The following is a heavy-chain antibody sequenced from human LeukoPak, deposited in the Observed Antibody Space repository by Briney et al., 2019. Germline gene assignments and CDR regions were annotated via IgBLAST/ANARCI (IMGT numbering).Heavy chain of an antibody. D-gene: IGHD2-21*02. V-gene: IGHV1-18*01. CDR2: ISPYNGNT. CDR1: GYTFSSYV. J-gene: IGHJ4*02. Sequence: ASVKVSCKASGYTFSSYVINWVRQAPGQGLEWMGRISPYNGNTNYAQKLQGRVTMTTDTSTSTAYTELRSLRSDDTAVYYCARDLYAGVLTYWGQGTLVTVSS. CDR3: ARDLYAGVLTY.